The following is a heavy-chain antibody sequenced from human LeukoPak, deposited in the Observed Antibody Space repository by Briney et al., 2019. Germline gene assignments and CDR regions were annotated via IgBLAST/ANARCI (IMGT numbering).Heavy chain of an antibody. J-gene: IGHJ4*02. V-gene: IGHV3-23*01. Sequence: GGSLRLSCAASGFTFSSYAMSWVRQAPGKGLEWVSAISGSGGSTYYAGSVKGRFTISRDNSKNTLYLQMNSLRAEDTAVYYCAKGPNVWYYDSSGYSDYWGQGTLVTVSS. CDR3: AKGPNVWYYDSSGYSDY. D-gene: IGHD3-22*01. CDR2: ISGSGGST. CDR1: GFTFSSYA.